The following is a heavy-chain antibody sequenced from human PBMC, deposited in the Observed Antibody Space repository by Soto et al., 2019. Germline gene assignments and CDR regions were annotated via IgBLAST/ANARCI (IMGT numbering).Heavy chain of an antibody. J-gene: IGHJ6*02. CDR3: ARRPTTVTTDDYYYGMDV. D-gene: IGHD4-17*01. V-gene: IGHV1-69*02. CDR2: IIPILGIA. Sequence: QVQLVQSGAEVKKPGSSVKVSCKASGGTFSSYTITWVRQAPGQGLEWMGRIIPILGIANYAQKLQGKVTMTEDKSTRPAYMELSSMRAQETAVYYCARRPTTVTTDDYYYGMDVWGQVTTVTVSS. CDR1: GGTFSSYT.